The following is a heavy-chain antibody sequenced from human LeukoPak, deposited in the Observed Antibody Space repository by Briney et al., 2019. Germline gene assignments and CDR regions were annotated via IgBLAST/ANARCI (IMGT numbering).Heavy chain of an antibody. CDR1: GGSISNSSSY. Sequence: SETLSLTCTVSGGSISNSSSYWGWIRQPPGKGLEWIGSIYYSGSTYYNPSLKSRVTISVDTSKNQFSLKLSSVTAADTAVYYCAREDDSGDEAGILEYYYMDVWGKGTTVTISS. D-gene: IGHD4-17*01. V-gene: IGHV4-39*02. CDR2: IYYSGST. J-gene: IGHJ6*03. CDR3: AREDDSGDEAGILEYYYMDV.